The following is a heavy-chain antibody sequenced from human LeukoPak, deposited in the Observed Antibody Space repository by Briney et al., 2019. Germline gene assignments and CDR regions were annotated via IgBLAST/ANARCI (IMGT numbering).Heavy chain of an antibody. V-gene: IGHV3-21*01. D-gene: IGHD6-19*01. CDR2: ISSSSSYI. J-gene: IGHJ4*02. Sequence: PGGSLRLSCAASGFTFSNYNMNWVRQAPGKGLEWVSSISSSSSYIYYADSVKGRFTISRDNAKNSLFLQMNSLRAEDTAVYYCASMLLGGSGWHNYWGQGTLVTVSS. CDR3: ASMLLGGSGWHNY. CDR1: GFTFSNYN.